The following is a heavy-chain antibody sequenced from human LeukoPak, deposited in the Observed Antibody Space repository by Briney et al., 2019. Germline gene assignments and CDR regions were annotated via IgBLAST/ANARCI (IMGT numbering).Heavy chain of an antibody. D-gene: IGHD3-9*01. CDR2: ISYDGSNK. V-gene: IGHV3-30-3*01. J-gene: IGHJ4*02. CDR1: GFTFSSYA. CDR3: AREHDILTGYYRGFGY. Sequence: GGSLILSCAASGFTFSSYAMHWVRQAPGKGLEWVAVISYDGSNKYYADSVKGRFTISRDNSKNTLYLQMNSLRAEDTAVYYCAREHDILTGYYRGFGYWGQGTLVTVSS.